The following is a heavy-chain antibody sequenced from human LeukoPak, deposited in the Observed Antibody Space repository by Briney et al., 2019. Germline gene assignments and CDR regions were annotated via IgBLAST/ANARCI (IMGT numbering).Heavy chain of an antibody. V-gene: IGHV1-2*02. D-gene: IGHD5-12*01. CDR2: INPNSGGK. CDR3: ASPLGYSGYDYDFDY. J-gene: IGHJ4*02. Sequence: GASVKVSCKASGYTFTGYYMHWVRQAPGQGLEWMGWINPNSGGKNYAQKFQGRVTMTRDTSISTAYMELSRLRSDDTAVYYCASPLGYSGYDYDFDYWGQGTLVTVSS. CDR1: GYTFTGYY.